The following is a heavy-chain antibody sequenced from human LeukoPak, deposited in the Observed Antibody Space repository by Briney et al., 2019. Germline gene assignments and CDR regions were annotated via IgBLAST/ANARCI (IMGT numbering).Heavy chain of an antibody. CDR3: ARGWRGYSGYEDYYYGMDV. CDR1: GYTFISYG. D-gene: IGHD5-12*01. J-gene: IGHJ6*02. CDR2: MNPNSGNT. V-gene: IGHV1-8*01. Sequence: ASVKVSCKASGYTFISYGISWVRQAPGQGLEWMGWMNPNSGNTGYAQKFQGRVTMTRNTSISTAYMELSSLRSEDTAVYYCARGWRGYSGYEDYYYGMDVWGQGTTVTVSS.